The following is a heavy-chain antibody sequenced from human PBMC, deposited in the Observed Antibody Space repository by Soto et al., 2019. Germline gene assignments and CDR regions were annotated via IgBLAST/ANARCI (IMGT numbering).Heavy chain of an antibody. J-gene: IGHJ4*02. V-gene: IGHV4-34*01. CDR1: GGSCSGYY. D-gene: IGHD1-20*01. CDR3: ARGRYNWNY. Sequence: SETLSLTCAVYGGSCSGYYWSWIRQPPGKGLEWIGEINHSGSTNYNPSLKSRVTISVDTSKNQFSLKLSSVTAADTAVYYCARGRYNWNYWGQGTLVTVSS. CDR2: INHSGST.